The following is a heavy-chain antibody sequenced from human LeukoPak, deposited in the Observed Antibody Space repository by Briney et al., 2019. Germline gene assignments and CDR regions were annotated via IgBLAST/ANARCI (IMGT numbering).Heavy chain of an antibody. J-gene: IGHJ5*02. CDR1: GGSFSGYY. Sequence: SETLSLTCAVYGGSFSGYYWSWIRQPPGKGLEWIGEINHSGSTNYNPSLKSRVTISVDTSKNQFSLKLSSVTAADTAVYYCANLMVRGVISKGVDPWGQGTLVTVSS. CDR3: ANLMVRGVISKGVDP. CDR2: INHSGST. D-gene: IGHD3-10*01. V-gene: IGHV4-34*01.